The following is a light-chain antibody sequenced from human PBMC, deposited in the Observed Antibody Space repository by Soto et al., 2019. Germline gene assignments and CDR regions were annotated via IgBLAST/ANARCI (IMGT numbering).Light chain of an antibody. Sequence: EIVMTQSPATLSVSPGESATLSCRASQSISGNLAWYQQKPGLSPRLLIYGASSRATGIPDRFSGSGSGTDFTLTISRLEPEDFAVYYCQQFSSYPLTFGGGTKVDI. J-gene: IGKJ4*01. CDR3: QQFSSYPLT. CDR2: GAS. CDR1: QSISGN. V-gene: IGKV3-20*01.